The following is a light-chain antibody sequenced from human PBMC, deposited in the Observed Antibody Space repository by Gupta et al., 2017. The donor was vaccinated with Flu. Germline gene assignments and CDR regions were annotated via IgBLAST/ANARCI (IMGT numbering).Light chain of an antibody. CDR1: QSVGSN. V-gene: IGKV3-15*01. J-gene: IGKJ1*01. CDR3: QQYNNWPPWT. Sequence: ATLSVSPGERATLSCRASQSVGSNLAWYQQKPGQAPRLLIYGASTRATGIPARFSGSGSATEFTLTISSLQSEDFAVYFCQQYNNWPPWTFGQGTKVEIK. CDR2: GAS.